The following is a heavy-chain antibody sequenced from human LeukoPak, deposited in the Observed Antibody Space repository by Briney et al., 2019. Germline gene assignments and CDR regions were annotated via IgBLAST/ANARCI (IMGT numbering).Heavy chain of an antibody. Sequence: ASVKVSCKASGYTFTSYDINWVRQATGQGLEWMGWMNPNSGNTGYAQKFQGRVTMTRNTSISTAYMELSSLSSEDTAVYYCARGRWELLHYYYYMDVWGKGTTVTVSS. CDR1: GYTFTSYD. CDR2: MNPNSGNT. J-gene: IGHJ6*03. D-gene: IGHD1-26*01. V-gene: IGHV1-8*01. CDR3: ARGRWELLHYYYYMDV.